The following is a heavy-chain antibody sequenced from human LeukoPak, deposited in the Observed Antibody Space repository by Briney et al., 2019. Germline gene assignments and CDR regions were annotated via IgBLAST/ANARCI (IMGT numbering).Heavy chain of an antibody. V-gene: IGHV4-59*02. D-gene: IGHD5-18*01. CDR1: GGSVSNYY. J-gene: IGHJ4*02. CDR3: ARGSQLWLVADY. CDR2: IYYTET. Sequence: SETLSLTCTVSGGSVSNYYWSWIRQSPGKGLEWIGYIYYTETSYNPSLKSRVTISVDTSKNQFSLKLSSVTAADTAVYYCARGSQLWLVADYWGQGTLVTVSS.